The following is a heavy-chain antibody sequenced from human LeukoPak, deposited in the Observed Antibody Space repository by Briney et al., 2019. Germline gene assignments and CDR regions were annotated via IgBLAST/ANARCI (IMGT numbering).Heavy chain of an antibody. CDR2: FNHSGRT. CDR3: ARGLGLTTGAYYFDS. V-gene: IGHV4-34*01. Sequence: SETLSLTCAVSGGSFSGYYWSWIRQPPGKGLEWIGEFNHSGRTNYNPSLKSRVTISVDTSKNQFSLKLSSVTAADTAAYYCARGLGLTTGAYYFDSWGQGTLVAVSS. D-gene: IGHD3-22*01. CDR1: GGSFSGYY. J-gene: IGHJ4*02.